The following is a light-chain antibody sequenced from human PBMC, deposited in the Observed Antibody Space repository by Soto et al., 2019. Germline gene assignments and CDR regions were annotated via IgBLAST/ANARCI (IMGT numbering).Light chain of an antibody. Sequence: IVMTQSPVTLSLSPGTRATLSCRASESVSNNLAWYQQKAGQAPRLLIYGASTRATGIPARFSGSGSGTEFTLTISSLQSEDFAVYYCQQYSIWRTFGQGTKVEIX. CDR3: QQYSIWRT. J-gene: IGKJ1*01. CDR2: GAS. V-gene: IGKV3-15*01. CDR1: ESVSNN.